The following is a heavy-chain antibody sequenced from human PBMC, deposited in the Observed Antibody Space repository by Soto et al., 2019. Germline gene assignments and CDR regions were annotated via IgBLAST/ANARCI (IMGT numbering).Heavy chain of an antibody. D-gene: IGHD5-12*01. V-gene: IGHV3-20*04. CDR2: INWNGGST. CDR1: GFTFDDYG. CDR3: ARVPPGGYSGYDSAFDI. J-gene: IGHJ3*02. Sequence: GSLRLSCAASGFTFDDYGMSWVRQAPGKGLEWVSGINWNGGSTGYADSVKGRFTISRDNAKNSLYLQMNSLRAEDTALYYWARVPPGGYSGYDSAFDIWGQGTMVTVS.